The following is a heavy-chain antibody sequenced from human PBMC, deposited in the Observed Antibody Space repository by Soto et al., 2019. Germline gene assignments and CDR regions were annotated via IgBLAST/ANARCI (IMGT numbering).Heavy chain of an antibody. D-gene: IGHD3-9*01. CDR1: WYTFTIYF. Sequence: ASVEVSFKASWYTFTIYFIIVFRHSPLQWLEVMGLSSAYNGNTNYAQKLQGRVTMTTDTSTSTAYMELRSLRSDDTAVYYCACLDLYYALLNGHMEVWGQGTTVNVSS. CDR2: SSAYNGNT. V-gene: IGHV1-18*01. CDR3: ACLDLYYALLNGHMEV. J-gene: IGHJ6*01.